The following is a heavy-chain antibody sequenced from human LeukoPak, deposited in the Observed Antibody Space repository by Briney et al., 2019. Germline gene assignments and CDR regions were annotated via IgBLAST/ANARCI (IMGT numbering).Heavy chain of an antibody. J-gene: IGHJ4*02. CDR1: XYXXTSYW. CDR3: ARVRSGWCDY. Sequence: GEALKISCKXFXYXXTSYWXGWVRRMPGEGLEWTRLIYPGDSDNSYSPSLQGQVTISTDKSISTAYLQCSSLKASDTAMYSCARVRSGWCDYWGRGTLVTVSS. D-gene: IGHD3-22*01. V-gene: IGHV5-51*01. CDR2: IYPGDSDN.